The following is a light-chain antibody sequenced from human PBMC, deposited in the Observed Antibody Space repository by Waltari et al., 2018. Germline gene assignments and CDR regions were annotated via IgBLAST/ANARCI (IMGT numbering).Light chain of an antibody. J-gene: IGLJ1*01. V-gene: IGLV2-8*01. Sequence: QSALTQPPSASGYPGQSVAISCTGTSSDIGGYNYVSWYQQHPGKAPKLMIYEVTKQPSGVPDLFSGSKSGNTASLTVSGLQAEDEADYYCSSHAGDSTVFATGTKVTVL. CDR3: SSHAGDSTV. CDR1: SSDIGGYNY. CDR2: EVT.